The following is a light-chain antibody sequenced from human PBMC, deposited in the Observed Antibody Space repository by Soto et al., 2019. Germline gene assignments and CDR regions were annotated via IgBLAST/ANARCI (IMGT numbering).Light chain of an antibody. Sequence: DIQMTQSPSTLSASVGDRVTITCRASQSITDWLAWYQQKPGKAPKFLIYKASNLEGGAPSRFNGSGSRTEFTLTISSVQPDDFATYYCQYWDNYSWTFGQGTKVEIK. CDR1: QSITDW. J-gene: IGKJ1*01. V-gene: IGKV1-5*03. CDR2: KAS. CDR3: QYWDNYSWT.